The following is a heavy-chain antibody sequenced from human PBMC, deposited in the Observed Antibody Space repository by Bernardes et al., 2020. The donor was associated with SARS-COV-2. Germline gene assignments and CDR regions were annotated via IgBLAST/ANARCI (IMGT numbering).Heavy chain of an antibody. D-gene: IGHD4-4*01. J-gene: IGHJ6*02. V-gene: IGHV4-59*01. Sequence: WASLRLTCAVSGSSISISYWSWLRQPPGKGLEWIGGIYYSGSTNYNPSLMSRVTVSVDTSNNLFSLKVNSVTAADPAVYYCPRGKKADFSNYEFMDVWGQGTTVTVSS. CDR2: IYYSGST. CDR1: GSSISISY. CDR3: PRGKKADFSNYEFMDV.